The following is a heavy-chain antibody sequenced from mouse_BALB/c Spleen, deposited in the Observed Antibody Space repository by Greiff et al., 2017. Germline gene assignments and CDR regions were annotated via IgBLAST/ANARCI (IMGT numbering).Heavy chain of an antibody. CDR3: ARGGGYYGSSYEGFAY. D-gene: IGHD1-1*01. V-gene: IGHV2-9*02. CDR2: IWAGGST. J-gene: IGHJ3*01. CDR1: GFSLTSYG. Sequence: VKLMESGPGLVAPSQSLSITCTVSGFSLTSYGVHWVRQPPGKGLEWLGVIWAGGSTNYNSALMSRLSISKDNSKSQVFLKMNSLQTDDTAMYYCARGGGYYGSSYEGFAYWGQGTLVTVSA.